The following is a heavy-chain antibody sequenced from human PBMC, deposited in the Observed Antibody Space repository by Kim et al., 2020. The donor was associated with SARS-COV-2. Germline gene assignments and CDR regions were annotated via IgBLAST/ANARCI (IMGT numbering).Heavy chain of an antibody. CDR1: GYTFTSYG. D-gene: IGHD3-9*01. CDR2: ISAYNGNT. CDR3: AVSVYYDILTGQSGGIDP. Sequence: ASVKVSCKASGYTFTSYGISWVRQAPGQGLEWMGWISAYNGNTNYAQKLQGRVTMTTDTSTSTAYMELRSLRSDDTAVYYCAVSVYYDILTGQSGGIDPWGQGTLVTVSS. V-gene: IGHV1-18*04. J-gene: IGHJ5*02.